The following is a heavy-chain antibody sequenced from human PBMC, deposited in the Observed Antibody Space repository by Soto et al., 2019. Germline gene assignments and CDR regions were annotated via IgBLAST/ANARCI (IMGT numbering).Heavy chain of an antibody. CDR1: EYTFTGYY. J-gene: IGHJ4*02. D-gene: IGHD6-13*01. V-gene: IGHV1-2*04. Sequence: QVQLVQSGAEVKKPGASVKVSCKASEYTFTGYYMHWVRQAPGQGLEGMGWINPNSGSTNYAQKFQRWVTMTRDTFTSTAYMELSRLKSDDTAVYYCARLGSSPKHIDYWGQGTLVTVSS. CDR3: ARLGSSPKHIDY. CDR2: INPNSGST.